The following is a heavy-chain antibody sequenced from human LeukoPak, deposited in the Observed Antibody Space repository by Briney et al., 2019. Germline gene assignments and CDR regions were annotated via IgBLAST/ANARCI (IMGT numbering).Heavy chain of an antibody. CDR3: ARYSGIYSYFDY. CDR2: IYYSGST. J-gene: IGHJ4*02. CDR1: GGSISSGGYS. Sequence: SQTLSLTCAVSGGSISSGGYSWSWIRQPPGKGLEWIGYIYYSGSTYYNPSLKSRVTISVDTSKNQFSLKLSSVTAADTAVYYCARYSGIYSYFDYWGQGSPVTVSS. V-gene: IGHV4-30-4*07. D-gene: IGHD2-21*01.